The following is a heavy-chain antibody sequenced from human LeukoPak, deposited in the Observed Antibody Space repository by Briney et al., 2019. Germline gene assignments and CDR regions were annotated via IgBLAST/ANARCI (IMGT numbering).Heavy chain of an antibody. J-gene: IGHJ4*02. CDR2: IRYDGNIK. CDR3: AKVEGYSYGIDY. Sequence: GGSLRLSCTASGFTFSNYGMHWVRQAPGKGLEWVAFIRYDGNIKYYADSVKGRFTISRDNSKNTLCLQMNSLRAEDTAVYYCAKVEGYSYGIDYWGQGTLVTVSS. V-gene: IGHV3-30*02. CDR1: GFTFSNYG. D-gene: IGHD5-18*01.